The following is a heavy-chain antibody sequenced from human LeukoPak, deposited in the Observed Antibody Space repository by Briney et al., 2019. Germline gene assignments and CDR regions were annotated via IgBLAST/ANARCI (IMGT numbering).Heavy chain of an antibody. CDR1: GYTFTDYF. D-gene: IGHD3-10*01. V-gene: IGHV1-2*06. CDR3: ARRRGSHYFDY. Sequence: ASVKVSCKASGYTFTDYFIQWVRQAPGQGPEWMGRINPNTGGTNYAQKFQGRVTFTIDTSTNTAYMELSRLRPDDTAVYYCARRRGSHYFDYWGQGTLVTVSS. J-gene: IGHJ4*02. CDR2: INPNTGGT.